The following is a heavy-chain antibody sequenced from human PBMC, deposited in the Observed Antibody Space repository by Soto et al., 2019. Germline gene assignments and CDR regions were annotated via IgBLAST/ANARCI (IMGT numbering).Heavy chain of an antibody. V-gene: IGHV3-23*01. CDR1: GFTFSSYA. D-gene: IGHD3-3*01. Sequence: PGGSLRLSCAASGFTFSSYAMSWVRQAPGKGLEWVSAISGSGGSTYYADSVKGRFTISRDNSKNTLYLQMNSLRAEDTAVYYCAKEGPYDFWSGSEDYYGMDVWGQGTTVTVS. CDR2: ISGSGGST. J-gene: IGHJ6*02. CDR3: AKEGPYDFWSGSEDYYGMDV.